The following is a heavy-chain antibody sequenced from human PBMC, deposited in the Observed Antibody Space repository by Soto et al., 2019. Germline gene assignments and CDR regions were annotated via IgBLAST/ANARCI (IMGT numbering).Heavy chain of an antibody. V-gene: IGHV4-34*01. CDR1: GGSFSGYY. J-gene: IGHJ4*02. Sequence: SETLSLTCAVYGGSFSGYYWSWIRQPPGKGLEWIGEINHSGSTNYNPSLKSRVTISVDTSKNQFSLKLSSVTAADTAVYYCASYDYGDYYFDYWGQGTLVTVSS. CDR2: INHSGST. D-gene: IGHD4-17*01. CDR3: ASYDYGDYYFDY.